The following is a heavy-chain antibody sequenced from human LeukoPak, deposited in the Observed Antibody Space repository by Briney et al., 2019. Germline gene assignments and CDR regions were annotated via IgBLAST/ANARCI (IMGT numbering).Heavy chain of an antibody. D-gene: IGHD6-6*01. CDR3: ARATSSAARHYYYYYYMDV. V-gene: IGHV4-39*07. J-gene: IGHJ6*03. Sequence: SETLSLTCTVSGGSISSSSYYWGWIRQPPGKGLERIGSIYYSGSTYYNPSLKSRVTISVDTSKNQFSLKLSSVTAADTAVYYCARATSSAARHYYYYYYMDVWGKGTTVTVSS. CDR1: GGSISSSSYY. CDR2: IYYSGST.